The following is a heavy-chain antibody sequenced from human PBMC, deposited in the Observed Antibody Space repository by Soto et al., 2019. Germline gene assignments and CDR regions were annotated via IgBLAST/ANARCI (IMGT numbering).Heavy chain of an antibody. Sequence: KPSETLSLTCIVSNYPISSGYHWGWIRQPPGKGLEGIGTIYQSGNTYQNPSLKSRVILSIDTSKNQFSLNLRNVTAADTAVYYCVRGKVNFDFWGKGILVTVSS. J-gene: IGHJ4*02. V-gene: IGHV4-38-2*02. CDR2: IYQSGNT. CDR1: NYPISSGYH. CDR3: VRGKVNFDF.